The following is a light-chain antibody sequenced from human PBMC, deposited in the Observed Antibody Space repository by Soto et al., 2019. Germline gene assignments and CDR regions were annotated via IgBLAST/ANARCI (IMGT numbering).Light chain of an antibody. J-gene: IGKJ1*01. CDR2: GAS. CDR3: HQYNNWWT. V-gene: IGKV3-15*01. CDR1: QTVSNN. Sequence: EIVMTQSPATLSVSPGERATLSCRASQTVSNNLAWYQQKPGQAPRLLIYGASTRVTGIPARFSGSGSGTESTLTISSLQSEDFAVYYCHQYNNWWTFGQGTNVDIK.